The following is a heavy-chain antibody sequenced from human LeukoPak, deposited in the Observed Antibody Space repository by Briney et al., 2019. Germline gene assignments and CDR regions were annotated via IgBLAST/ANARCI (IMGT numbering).Heavy chain of an antibody. CDR1: GGSISSYY. D-gene: IGHD3-10*01. V-gene: IGHV4-59*01. CDR2: IYYSGST. J-gene: IGHJ4*02. Sequence: SETLSLTCTVSGGSISSYYWSWIRQPPGKGLEWIGYIYYSGSTNYNSSLKSRVTISVDTSKNQFSLKLSSVTAADTAVYYCARDRGVRGSSFDYWGQGTLVTVSS. CDR3: ARDRGVRGSSFDY.